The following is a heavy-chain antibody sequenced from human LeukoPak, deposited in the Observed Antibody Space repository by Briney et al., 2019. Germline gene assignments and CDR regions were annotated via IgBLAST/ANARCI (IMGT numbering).Heavy chain of an antibody. J-gene: IGHJ4*02. D-gene: IGHD2-15*01. V-gene: IGHV1-69*06. Sequence: GASVKASCKASGGTFSSYAISWVRQAPGQGLEWMGGIIPIFGTANYAQKFQGRVTITADKSTSTAYMELGSLRSEDTAVYYCARGYFYCSGGSCYPYYFDYWGQGTLVTVSS. CDR2: IIPIFGTA. CDR1: GGTFSSYA. CDR3: ARGYFYCSGGSCYPYYFDY.